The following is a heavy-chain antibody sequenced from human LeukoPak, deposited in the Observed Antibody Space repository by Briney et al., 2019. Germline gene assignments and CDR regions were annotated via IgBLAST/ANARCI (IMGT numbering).Heavy chain of an antibody. CDR2: IYYSGST. Sequence: SETLSLTCTVSGGSISSTTYYWSWIRQPPGKGLEWIGYIYYSGSTNYNPSLKSRVTISVDTSKNQFSLKLSSVTAADTAVYYCARLGYSYGSYYFDYWGQGTLVTVSS. CDR3: ARLGYSYGSYYFDY. J-gene: IGHJ4*02. V-gene: IGHV4-61*05. D-gene: IGHD5-18*01. CDR1: GGSISSTTYY.